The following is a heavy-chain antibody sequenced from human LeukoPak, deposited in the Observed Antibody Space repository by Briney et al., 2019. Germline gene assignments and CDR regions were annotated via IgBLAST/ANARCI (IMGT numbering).Heavy chain of an antibody. V-gene: IGHV4-34*01. J-gene: IGHJ4*02. CDR2: INHSGST. CDR1: GGSFSGYY. CDR3: ARGRPYSYDY. Sequence: PSETLSLTCAVYGGSFSGYYWSWIRQPPGKGLEWIGEINHSGSTNYNPSLKSRVTISVDTPKNQFSLKLSSVTAADTAVYYCARGRPYSYDYWGQGTLVTVSS. D-gene: IGHD5-18*01.